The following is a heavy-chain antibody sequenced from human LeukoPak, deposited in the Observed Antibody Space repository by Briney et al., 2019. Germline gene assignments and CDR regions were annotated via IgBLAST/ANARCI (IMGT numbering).Heavy chain of an antibody. CDR1: GYTLTELS. V-gene: IGHV1-24*01. D-gene: IGHD6-6*01. Sequence: ASVKVSCKVSGYTLTELSMHWVRQAPGKGLEWMGGFDPEDGETIYAQKFQGRVTMTEDTSTDTAYMELSSLRSEDTAVYYCATDRSRSLYSSSLAAGYWGQGTLVTVSS. J-gene: IGHJ4*02. CDR3: ATDRSRSLYSSSLAAGY. CDR2: FDPEDGET.